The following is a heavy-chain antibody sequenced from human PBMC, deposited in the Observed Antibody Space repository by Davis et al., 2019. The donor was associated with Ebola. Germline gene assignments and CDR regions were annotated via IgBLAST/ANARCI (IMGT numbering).Heavy chain of an antibody. J-gene: IGHJ4*02. CDR1: GGSFSGYY. D-gene: IGHD1-20*01. V-gene: IGHV4-34*01. CDR2: INDSGTT. Sequence: SETLSLTCAVYGGSFSGYYWSWIRQPPGKGLELVGEINDSGTTNYNPALKSRLTISVDTSKNQFTLKLNSVTAADSAVYYCARGAIAGTTRPYFDYLGQGSLVTV. CDR3: ARGAIAGTTRPYFDY.